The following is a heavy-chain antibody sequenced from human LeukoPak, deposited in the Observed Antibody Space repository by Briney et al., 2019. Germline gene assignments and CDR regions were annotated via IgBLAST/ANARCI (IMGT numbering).Heavy chain of an antibody. CDR3: ARHTMVRVPLDAFDI. V-gene: IGHV5-51*01. CDR1: GYSFTSYW. Sequence: KDGESLKISCKGSGYSFTSYWIGWVRQMPGKGLEWMRIIYPGDSDTRYSPSFQGQVTISADKSISTAYLQWSSLKASDTAMYYCARHTMVRVPLDAFDIWGQGTMVTVSS. D-gene: IGHD3-10*01. J-gene: IGHJ3*02. CDR2: IYPGDSDT.